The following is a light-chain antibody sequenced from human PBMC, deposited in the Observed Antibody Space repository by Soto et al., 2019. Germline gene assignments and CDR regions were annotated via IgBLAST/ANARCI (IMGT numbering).Light chain of an antibody. CDR2: GAS. CDR1: QSVTSNY. Sequence: EIVLTQSPGTLSLSPGERATLSCRASQSVTSNYLAWYQQKPGQAPRLLIYGASSRATGIPVRFSGSGSGTDFTLTISRLEPEDFAVYYCQQYGGSPRVTFGGGTKVEIK. V-gene: IGKV3-20*01. CDR3: QQYGGSPRVT. J-gene: IGKJ4*01.